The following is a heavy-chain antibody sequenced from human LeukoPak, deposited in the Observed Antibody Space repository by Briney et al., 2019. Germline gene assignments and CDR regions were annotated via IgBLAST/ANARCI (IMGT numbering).Heavy chain of an antibody. CDR2: ISGSGGST. CDR1: GFTFSSYA. CDR3: ASRLHPDDSSGYYFDY. J-gene: IGHJ4*02. D-gene: IGHD3-22*01. Sequence: TGGSLRLSCAASGFTFSSYAMSWVRQAPGKGLEWVSAISGSGGSTYYADSVKGRFTISRDNSKNTLYLQMNSLRAEDTAVYYCASRLHPDDSSGYYFDYWGQGTLVTVSS. V-gene: IGHV3-23*01.